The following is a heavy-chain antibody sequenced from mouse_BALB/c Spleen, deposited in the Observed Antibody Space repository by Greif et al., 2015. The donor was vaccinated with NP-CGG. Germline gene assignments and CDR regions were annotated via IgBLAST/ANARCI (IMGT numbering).Heavy chain of an antibody. CDR2: IDPETGGT. D-gene: IGHD2-14*01. J-gene: IGHJ3*01. Sequence: QVQLQQSGAELVRPGASVTLSCKASGYTFTDYEMHWVKQTPVHGLEWIGAIDPETGGTAYNQKFKGKATLTADKSSSTAYMVLRSLTSEDSAVYYCTRKGYYRSFAYWGQGTLVTVSA. V-gene: IGHV1-15*01. CDR3: TRKGYYRSFAY. CDR1: GYTFTDYE.